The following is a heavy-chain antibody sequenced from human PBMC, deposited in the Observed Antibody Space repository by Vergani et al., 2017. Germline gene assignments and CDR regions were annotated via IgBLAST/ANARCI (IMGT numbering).Heavy chain of an antibody. D-gene: IGHD6-6*01. CDR2: IYSGGST. V-gene: IGHV3-66*01. CDR1: GFTVSSNY. Sequence: EVQLVESGGGLVQPGGSLRLSCAASGFTVSSNYMTWFRQPPGKGLEWVSVIYSGGSTYYADSVKGRFTISRDNSKNTLYLQMNSLRAEDTAVYYCAREGGIAARSYYYYYGMDVWGQGTTVTFSS. CDR3: AREGGIAARSYYYYYGMDV. J-gene: IGHJ6*02.